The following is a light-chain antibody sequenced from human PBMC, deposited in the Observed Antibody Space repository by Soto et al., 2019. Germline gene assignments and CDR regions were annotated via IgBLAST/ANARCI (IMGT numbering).Light chain of an antibody. Sequence: EIVLTQSPGTLSLSPGERATLSCRASQSVSNNYLAWYQQKPGQAPRLLIYGASNRASGIPDKFSGSGSGTDFTITISRLEPEDIAVYYCQQYVSSSTSGQGTKVEIK. CDR2: GAS. CDR1: QSVSNNY. J-gene: IGKJ1*01. CDR3: QQYVSSST. V-gene: IGKV3-20*01.